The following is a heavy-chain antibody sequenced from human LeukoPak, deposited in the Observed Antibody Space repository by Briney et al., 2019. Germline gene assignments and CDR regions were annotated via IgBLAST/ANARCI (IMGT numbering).Heavy chain of an antibody. CDR1: GGSVSSSRHF. D-gene: IGHD2-15*01. CDR2: IYYSGNT. V-gene: IGHV4-39*01. J-gene: IGHJ4*02. CDR3: ARHENTVVVVDGTAFDY. Sequence: SETLSLTCTVSGGSVSSSRHFWGWIRQPPGKGLEWIGSIYYSGNTYYSPSLRSRVTISVDTSKDQFSLKLSSVTAADTAVYYCARHENTVVVVDGTAFDYWGQGTLVTVSS.